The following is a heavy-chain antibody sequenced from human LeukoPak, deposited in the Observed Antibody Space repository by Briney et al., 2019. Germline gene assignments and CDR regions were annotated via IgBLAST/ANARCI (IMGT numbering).Heavy chain of an antibody. J-gene: IGHJ4*02. Sequence: GGSLRLSCAASGFTFSSYGMHWVRQAPGKGLEWVAVIAYDGSNKYYADSVKGRFTISRDNSKNTLYLQMNSLRAGDTAVYYCAKDAWSDYSNSHFDYWGQGTLVTVSS. D-gene: IGHD4-11*01. CDR1: GFTFSSYG. CDR3: AKDAWSDYSNSHFDY. V-gene: IGHV3-30*18. CDR2: IAYDGSNK.